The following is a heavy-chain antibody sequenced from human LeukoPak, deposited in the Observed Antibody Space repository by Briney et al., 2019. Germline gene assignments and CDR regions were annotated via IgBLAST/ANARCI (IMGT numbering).Heavy chain of an antibody. CDR1: RFTFSSYA. V-gene: IGHV3-23*01. Sequence: PGGSLRLSCAASRFTFSSYAMSWVRQAPGKGLEWVSAISGSGGSTYYADSVKGRFTISRDNSKNTLYLQMNSLRAEDTAVYYCAKDSFSGSYFDYWGQGTLVTVSS. CDR2: ISGSGGST. J-gene: IGHJ4*02. D-gene: IGHD3-10*01. CDR3: AKDSFSGSYFDY.